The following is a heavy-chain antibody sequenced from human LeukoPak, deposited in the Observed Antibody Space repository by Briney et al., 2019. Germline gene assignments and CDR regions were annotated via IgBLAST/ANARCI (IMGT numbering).Heavy chain of an antibody. CDR3: AKDSASYDSVWGSYRPDPNFDY. D-gene: IGHD3-16*02. V-gene: IGHV3-23*01. CDR2: ISGTGGST. Sequence: GGSLRLSCEASGFTLSSYAMSWVPQAPGKGLEWVSTISGTGGSTYYADSVKGRFTISRDNSENTLSLQMNSLRAEDTAVYYCAKDSASYDSVWGSYRPDPNFDYWGQGTLVTVSS. J-gene: IGHJ4*02. CDR1: GFTLSSYA.